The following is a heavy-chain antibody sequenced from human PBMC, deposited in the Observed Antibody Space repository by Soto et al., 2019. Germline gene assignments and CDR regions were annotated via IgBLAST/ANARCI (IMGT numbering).Heavy chain of an antibody. CDR3: VREGYYDSSRYYPGWFDP. V-gene: IGHV1-69*06. J-gene: IGHJ5*02. CDR2: IIPFSGTA. CDR1: EDTLSSYA. D-gene: IGHD3-22*01. Sequence: GASVKVSCKASEDTLSSYAISWVRQAPGQGLEWMGGIIPFSGTANYAQKFQGRVTITADKSTSTAYMELSSLRSEDTAVYYCVREGYYDSSRYYPGWFDPWGQGTLVTVSS.